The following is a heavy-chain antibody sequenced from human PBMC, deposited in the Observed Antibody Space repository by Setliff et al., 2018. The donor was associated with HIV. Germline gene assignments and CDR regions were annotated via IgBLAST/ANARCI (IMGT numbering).Heavy chain of an antibody. Sequence: TLSLTCTVTGGSISSGGFYWTWIRQHPGKGLEWIGYIYNTGSTYHSPSLESRVTISIDTSKNQFSLKLSSVTAADTAVYYCARGFDYAQRPPLYYFDYWGQGTLVTVS. CDR1: GGSISSGGFY. V-gene: IGHV4-31*03. D-gene: IGHD2-2*01. CDR2: IYNTGST. CDR3: ARGFDYAQRPPLYYFDY. J-gene: IGHJ4*02.